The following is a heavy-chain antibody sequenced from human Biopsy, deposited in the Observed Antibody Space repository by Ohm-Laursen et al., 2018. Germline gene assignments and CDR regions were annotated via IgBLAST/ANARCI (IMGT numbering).Heavy chain of an antibody. Sequence: SLTLSFTCTVFAVSINGGSYYWHWTRNDLGKGSERIGNIFYSANTYYNPSLNSRVTISVDTSKYQFSLKLSSVTTADSAVYYCARLGSGVYFPACFDFWGQGALVTVSS. CDR1: AVSINGGSYY. CDR3: ARLGSGVYFPACFDF. J-gene: IGHJ4*02. D-gene: IGHD2-15*01. CDR2: IFYSANT. V-gene: IGHV4-31*03.